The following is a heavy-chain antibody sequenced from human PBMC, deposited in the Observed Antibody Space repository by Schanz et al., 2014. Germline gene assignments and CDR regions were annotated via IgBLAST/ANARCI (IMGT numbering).Heavy chain of an antibody. D-gene: IGHD2-2*01. CDR3: ARGGFFDSTSFDS. Sequence: QVQLVQSGVEVKRPGASVRVSCKASGYSFTDYAIHWVRQAPGQGLEWMGWMNSKTGNTGYAQRFQGRVTMTRNTSITTAYLELSSLRSGDTAVYYCARGGFFDSTSFDSWGQGTLVTVSS. CDR1: GYSFTDYA. J-gene: IGHJ4*02. CDR2: MNSKTGNT. V-gene: IGHV1-8*02.